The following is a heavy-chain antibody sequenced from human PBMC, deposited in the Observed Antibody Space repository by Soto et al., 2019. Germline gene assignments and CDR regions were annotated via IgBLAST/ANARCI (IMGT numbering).Heavy chain of an antibody. CDR2: IYYMGRT. CDR1: DSISTYY. V-gene: IGHV4-59*12. Sequence: SETLSLTCTVDSISTYYWNWIRQSPGKGLEWIGYIYYMGRTNYNPSLRSRVTISVDRSKNQFSLKLSSVTAADTAVYYCARGQVVAAQHWGQGTLVIVSS. D-gene: IGHD2-15*01. CDR3: ARGQVVAAQH. J-gene: IGHJ4*02.